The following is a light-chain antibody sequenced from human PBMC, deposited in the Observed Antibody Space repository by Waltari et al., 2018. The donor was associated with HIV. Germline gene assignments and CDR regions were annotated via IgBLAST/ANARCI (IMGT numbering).Light chain of an antibody. J-gene: IGKJ1*01. CDR3: QQYGSSPRT. CDR2: GSS. CDR1: QSVSSSY. Sequence: IVLTLSPVTLSLSPGARATLSCRASQSVSSSYLAWYQQKPGQAPRLLTYGSSSRATGIPDRFSGSGSGTDFTLTISRLEPEDFAVYYCQQYGSSPRTFGQGTKVEIK. V-gene: IGKV3-20*01.